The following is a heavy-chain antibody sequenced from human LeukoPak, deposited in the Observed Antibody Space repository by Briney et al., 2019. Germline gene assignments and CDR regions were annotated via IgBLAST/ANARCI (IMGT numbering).Heavy chain of an antibody. J-gene: IGHJ4*02. CDR1: GFTFSNAW. Sequence: GGSLRLSCAASGFTFSNAWMSWVRQAPGKGLEWVGRIKRKTDGGTTDYAAPVKGRFTISRDDSKNTVYLQMNSLRAEDTAVYYCAKDRALMVQGVIPVWGQGTLVTVSS. CDR2: IKRKTDGGTT. D-gene: IGHD3-10*01. V-gene: IGHV3-15*01. CDR3: AKDRALMVQGVIPV.